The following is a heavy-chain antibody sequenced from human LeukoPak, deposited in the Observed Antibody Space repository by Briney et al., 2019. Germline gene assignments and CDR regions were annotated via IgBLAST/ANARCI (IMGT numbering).Heavy chain of an antibody. CDR1: GYSISSGYY. CDR3: ARVPPAGYYYDSSGHYFDY. J-gene: IGHJ4*02. CDR2: IYHSGST. Sequence: SETLSFTCTVSGYSISSGYYWGWIRQPPGKGLEWIGSIYHSGSTYYNPSLKSRVTISVDTSKNQFSLKLSSVTAADTAVYYCARVPPAGYYYDSSGHYFDYWGQGTLVTVSS. D-gene: IGHD3-22*01. V-gene: IGHV4-38-2*02.